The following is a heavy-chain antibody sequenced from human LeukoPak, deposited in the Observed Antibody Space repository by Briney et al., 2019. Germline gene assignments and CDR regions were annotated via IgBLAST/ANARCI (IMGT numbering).Heavy chain of an antibody. CDR2: INSDGSST. J-gene: IGHJ4*02. V-gene: IGHV3-74*01. Sequence: PGGSLRLSCAVSGFTLSSYWMHWVRQAPGQGLGWVSRINSDGSSTSYADSVKGRFTIARDNAKNTLYLQMNSLRAEDTAVDYCAREADVVFPYYYGSGRDFDYWGQGTLVTVSS. CDR3: AREADVVFPYYYGSGRDFDY. D-gene: IGHD3-10*01. CDR1: GFTLSSYW.